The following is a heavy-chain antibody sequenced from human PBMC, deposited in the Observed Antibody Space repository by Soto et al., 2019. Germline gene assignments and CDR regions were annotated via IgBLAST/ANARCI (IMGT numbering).Heavy chain of an antibody. CDR3: AREGGDGWGYPHYGMDV. CDR2: INAGNGNT. V-gene: IGHV1-3*01. Sequence: QVQLVQSGAEVKKPGASVRVSCKASGYLVTRYNIYWVCQAPGQSPEWMGWINAGNGNTKYSQKFQDRVTMTRDTFASTFYMELRSLRSEDTAVYYWAREGGDGWGYPHYGMDVWGQGTTVIVS. D-gene: IGHD3-16*01. CDR1: GYLVTRYN. J-gene: IGHJ6*02.